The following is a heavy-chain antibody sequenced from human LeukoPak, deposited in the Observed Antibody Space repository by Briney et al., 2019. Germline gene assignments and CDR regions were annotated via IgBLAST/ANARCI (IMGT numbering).Heavy chain of an antibody. CDR2: ISSNGGST. CDR3: ARGGSGSYYQDY. V-gene: IGHV3-64*01. D-gene: IGHD3-10*01. CDR1: GFTFSSYA. J-gene: IGHJ4*02. Sequence: GGSLRLSCAASGFTFSSYAMHWVRQAPGKGLEYVSAISSNGGSTYYANSVKGRFTIFRDNSKNTLYLQMGSLRAEDMAVYYCARGGSGSYYQDYWGQGTLATVSS.